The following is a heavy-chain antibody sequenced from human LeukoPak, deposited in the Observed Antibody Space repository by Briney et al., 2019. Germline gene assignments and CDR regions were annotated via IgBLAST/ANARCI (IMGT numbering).Heavy chain of an antibody. J-gene: IGHJ4*02. V-gene: IGHV4-59*01. D-gene: IGHD3-22*01. CDR1: GGSISNYY. CDR3: ASDRGGPYYYDSSGYQY. Sequence: SETLSLTCTVSGGSISNYYWSWIRQPPGRGLEWIGYIYYSGSTNYNPSLKSRATISLDTSKNQFSLKLSSVTAADTAVYFCASDRGGPYYYDSSGYQYWGQGTLVTVSS. CDR2: IYYSGST.